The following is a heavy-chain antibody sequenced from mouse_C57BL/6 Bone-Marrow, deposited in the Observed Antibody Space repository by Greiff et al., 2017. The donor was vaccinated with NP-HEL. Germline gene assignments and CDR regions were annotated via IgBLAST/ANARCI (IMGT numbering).Heavy chain of an antibody. CDR1: GYSITSGYY. CDR3: ARDQGVTTVVSTGNYFDY. J-gene: IGHJ2*01. V-gene: IGHV3-6*01. Sequence: EVKLQESGPGLVKPSQSLSLTCSVTGYSITSGYYWNWIRQFPGNKLEWMGYISYDGSNNYNPSLKNRISITRDTSKNQFFLKLNSVTTEDTATYYCARDQGVTTVVSTGNYFDYWGQGTTLTVSS. CDR2: ISYDGSN. D-gene: IGHD1-1*01.